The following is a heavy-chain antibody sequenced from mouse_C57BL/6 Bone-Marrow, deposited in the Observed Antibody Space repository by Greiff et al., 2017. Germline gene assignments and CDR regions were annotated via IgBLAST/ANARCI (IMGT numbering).Heavy chain of an antibody. CDR1: GYAFTNYL. V-gene: IGHV1-54*01. D-gene: IGHD1-1*01. CDR2: INPGSGGT. J-gene: IGHJ1*03. Sequence: QVQLKQSGAELVRPGTSVKVSCKASGYAFTNYLIEWVKQRPGQGLVWIGVINPGSGGTNYNEKFKGKATLTADKSSSTAYMQLSSLTSEDSAVYFCARWEVVADWYFDVWGTGTTVTVSS. CDR3: ARWEVVADWYFDV.